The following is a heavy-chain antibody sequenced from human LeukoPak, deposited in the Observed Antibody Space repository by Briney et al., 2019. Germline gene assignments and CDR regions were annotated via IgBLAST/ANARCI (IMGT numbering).Heavy chain of an antibody. V-gene: IGHV4-38-2*02. Sequence: PSETLSLTCTVSGVSITSNRYWGWIRQPPGKGLEWIGSIYHSGSTYYNPSLKSRVTISVDTSKNQFSLKLSSVTAADTAVYYCARPRMTAVVSGAFDIWGQGTMVTVSS. CDR2: IYHSGST. CDR1: GVSITSNRY. D-gene: IGHD4-23*01. J-gene: IGHJ3*02. CDR3: ARPRMTAVVSGAFDI.